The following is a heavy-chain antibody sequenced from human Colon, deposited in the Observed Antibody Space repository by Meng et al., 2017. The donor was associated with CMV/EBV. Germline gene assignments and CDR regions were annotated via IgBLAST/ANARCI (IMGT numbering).Heavy chain of an antibody. CDR1: GVNFTDYY. D-gene: IGHD3-16*01. J-gene: IGHJ4*02. Sequence: SGVNFTDYYMNWIRQAPGKGLEWVSYAGGSARTGTVTYDAESVKGRFTSTRDNPKNTLFLQMNDLRVEDTAMYFCALNYGANEPFDSWGLGTLVTVSS. CDR2: AGGSARTGTVT. CDR3: ALNYGANEPFDS. V-gene: IGHV3-11*01.